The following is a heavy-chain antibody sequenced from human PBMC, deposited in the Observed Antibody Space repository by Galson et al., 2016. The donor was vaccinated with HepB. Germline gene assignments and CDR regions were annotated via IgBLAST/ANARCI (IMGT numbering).Heavy chain of an antibody. CDR2: IYYSGSP. J-gene: IGHJ3*02. CDR3: ARDHSAAFDI. V-gene: IGHV4-59*01. CDR1: GGSISNYY. D-gene: IGHD2-15*01. Sequence: LTCTISGGSISNYYLNWIRQPPGKGLEWIGYIYYSGSPNYNSSLKSRVTISLDTSKNQFSLKLSSVTAADTAVYYCARDHSAAFDIWGQGTMVTVSS.